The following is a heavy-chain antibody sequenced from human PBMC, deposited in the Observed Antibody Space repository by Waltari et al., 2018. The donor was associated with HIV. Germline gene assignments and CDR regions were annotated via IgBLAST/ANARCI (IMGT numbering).Heavy chain of an antibody. J-gene: IGHJ4*02. CDR3: GAIVVAIDY. CDR1: GFTFSSYA. Sequence: EVQLLESGGGLVQPGGSLRLSCAASGFTFSSYAMSWVRQAPGKGLEWVSAIRGSGCSTYYADSVKGRFTISRDNSKNTLYLQMNSLRAEDTAVYYCGAIVVAIDYWGQGTLVTVSS. V-gene: IGHV3-23*01. D-gene: IGHD3-22*01. CDR2: IRGSGCST.